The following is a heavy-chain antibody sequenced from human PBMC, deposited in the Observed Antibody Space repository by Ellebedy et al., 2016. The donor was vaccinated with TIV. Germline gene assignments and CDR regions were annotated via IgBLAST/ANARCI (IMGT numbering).Heavy chain of an antibody. J-gene: IGHJ3*02. V-gene: IGHV4-59*01. CDR1: GGSISRYY. CDR2: IYYTGNT. CDR3: ARDSKKGWAFDI. Sequence: SETLSLTCSVSGGSISRYYWAWIRQPPGQGLEWIGYIYYTGNTDYSPSLKSRVTISVDSFKNQFSLKLSSVTAADTAVYYCARDSKKGWAFDIWGQGTMVTVSS. D-gene: IGHD6-19*01.